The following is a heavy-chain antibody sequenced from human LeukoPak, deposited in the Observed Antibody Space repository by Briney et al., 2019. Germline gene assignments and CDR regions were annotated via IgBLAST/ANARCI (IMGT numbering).Heavy chain of an antibody. J-gene: IGHJ4*02. CDR2: ISYDGSNK. CDR1: GFSFSSYA. D-gene: IGHD3-22*01. CDR3: ARDYYDSSGYYSNFDY. V-gene: IGHV3-30*04. Sequence: PGRSLRLSCAASGFSFSSYAMHWVRQAPGKGLEWVAVISYDGSNKYYADSVKGRFTISRDNSKNTLYLQMNSLRAEDTAVYYCARDYYDSSGYYSNFDYWGQGTLVTVSS.